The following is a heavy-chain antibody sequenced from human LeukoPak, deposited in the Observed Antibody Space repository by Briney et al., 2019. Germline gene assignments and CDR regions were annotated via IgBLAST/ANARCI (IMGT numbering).Heavy chain of an antibody. V-gene: IGHV3-74*01. J-gene: IGHJ4*02. CDR1: GFTFSTYW. CDR3: VRVGGRSSIGGDC. CDR2: IKSDGSNS. D-gene: IGHD3-10*01. Sequence: GGALRLSCAASGFTFSTYWMHWVRQAPGTGLVWVSRIKSDGSNSNYADCVKGRFTISRDNAKNTLYLQMNSLRAEDTAVYHCVRVGGRSSIGGDCWGQGTLVTVSS.